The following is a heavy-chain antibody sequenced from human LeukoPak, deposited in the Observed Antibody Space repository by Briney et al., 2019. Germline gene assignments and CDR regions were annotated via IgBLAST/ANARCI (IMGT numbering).Heavy chain of an antibody. Sequence: PGGSLRLSCAVSGITLSNYGMTWVRQAPGKGLEWVAGISDSGGRTNYADSVKGRFNISRDNPKNTLYLKMNSLRAEDTAVYFCAKRGVVIRVILVGFHKEAYYFDSWGQGALVTVSS. V-gene: IGHV3-23*01. CDR1: GITLSNYG. D-gene: IGHD3-22*01. J-gene: IGHJ4*02. CDR2: ISDSGGRT. CDR3: AKRGVVIRVILVGFHKEAYYFDS.